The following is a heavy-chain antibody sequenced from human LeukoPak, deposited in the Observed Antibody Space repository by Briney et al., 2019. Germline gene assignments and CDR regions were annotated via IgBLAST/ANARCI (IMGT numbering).Heavy chain of an antibody. Sequence: GESLKISCKGSGYSFTSYWIGWVRQMPGKGLEWMGIIYPGDSDTRYSPSFQGQVTISADKSISTAYLQWSSLKASDTAMYYCARSPTLLGGDSNWFDPWGQGTLDTVSS. J-gene: IGHJ5*02. CDR2: IYPGDSDT. CDR1: GYSFTSYW. CDR3: ARSPTLLGGDSNWFDP. D-gene: IGHD3-10*01. V-gene: IGHV5-51*01.